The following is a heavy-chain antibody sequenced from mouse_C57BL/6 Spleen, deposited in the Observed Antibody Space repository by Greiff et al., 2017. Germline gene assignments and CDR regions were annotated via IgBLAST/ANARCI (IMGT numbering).Heavy chain of an antibody. J-gene: IGHJ1*03. CDR3: ARVPYWYFDV. Sequence: DVKLQESGPGLVKPSQSLSLTCSVTGYSITSGYYWNWIRQFPGNKLEWMGYISYDGSNNYNPSLKNRISITRDTSKNQFFLKLNSVTTEDTATYYCARVPYWYFDVWGTGTTVTVSS. V-gene: IGHV3-6*01. CDR1: GYSITSGYY. CDR2: ISYDGSN.